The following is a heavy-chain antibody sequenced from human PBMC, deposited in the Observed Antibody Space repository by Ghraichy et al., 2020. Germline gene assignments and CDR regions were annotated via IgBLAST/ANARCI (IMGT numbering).Heavy chain of an antibody. J-gene: IGHJ6*02. D-gene: IGHD3-10*01. V-gene: IGHV5-51*01. CDR2: IYPGDSDT. CDR3: ARLVVRGVTPYGMDV. Sequence: GESLNISCKGSGYSFTSYWIGWVRQMPGKGLEWMGIIYPGDSDTRYSPSFQGQVTISADKSISTAYLQWSSLKASDTAMYYCARLVVRGVTPYGMDVWGQGTTVTVSS. CDR1: GYSFTSYW.